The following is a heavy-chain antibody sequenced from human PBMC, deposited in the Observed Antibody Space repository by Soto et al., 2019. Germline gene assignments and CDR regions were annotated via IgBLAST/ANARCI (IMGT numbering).Heavy chain of an antibody. J-gene: IGHJ5*02. V-gene: IGHV3-15*07. Sequence: PGGSLRLSCAASGFTFSNAWMNWVRQAPGKGLEWVGRIKSKTDGGTTDYAAPVKGRFTISRDDSKNTLYLQMNSLKTEDTAVYYCTTGVTIFGVVIKSHGYNWFDPWGQGT. CDR1: GFTFSNAW. CDR3: TTGVTIFGVVIKSHGYNWFDP. CDR2: IKSKTDGGTT. D-gene: IGHD3-3*01.